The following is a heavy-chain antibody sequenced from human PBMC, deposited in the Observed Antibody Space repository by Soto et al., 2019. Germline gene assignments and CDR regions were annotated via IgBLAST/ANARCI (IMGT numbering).Heavy chain of an antibody. V-gene: IGHV3-74*01. D-gene: IGHD3-10*01. CDR2: INPDGRTT. J-gene: IGHJ4*02. Sequence: EVQLAESGGDLVQPGGSLRLSCAGSGFALSSYWVHWVRQAPGTGLMWVSRINPDGRTTNYADSVKGRFTISRDNAENTVYLQMNSLRAEDTAVYYCATAGSYRFDYWGQGTLVTVSS. CDR3: ATAGSYRFDY. CDR1: GFALSSYW.